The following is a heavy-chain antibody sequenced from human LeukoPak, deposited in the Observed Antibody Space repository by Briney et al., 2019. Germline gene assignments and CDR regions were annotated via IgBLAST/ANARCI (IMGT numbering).Heavy chain of an antibody. CDR1: GFTFSSYA. Sequence: GGSLRLSCAASGFTFSSYAMSWVRQAPGKGLEWVSAISGSGGSTYYADSVKGRFTISRDNSKNTLYLQMNSLRAEDTAVYYCARDIVLMVYASPSFDYWGQGTLVTVSS. CDR2: ISGSGGST. J-gene: IGHJ4*02. V-gene: IGHV3-23*01. D-gene: IGHD2-8*01. CDR3: ARDIVLMVYASPSFDY.